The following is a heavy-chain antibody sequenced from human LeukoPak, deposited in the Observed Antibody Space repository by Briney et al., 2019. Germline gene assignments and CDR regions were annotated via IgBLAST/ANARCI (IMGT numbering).Heavy chain of an antibody. J-gene: IGHJ3*01. CDR1: GFSFNDYA. D-gene: IGHD1-7*01. CDR3: ARSWRVSHHGLWNCFFDALDF. Sequence: GGSLRLSCAASGFSFNDYAMSWVRHGPGKGVQWVSGINWNGDRTAYADSVKGRFTIPTHNAKISFYLQMTSLRAEDTALYYCARSWRVSHHGLWNCFFDALDFWGPGTMVPVSA. V-gene: IGHV3-20*04. CDR2: INWNGDRT.